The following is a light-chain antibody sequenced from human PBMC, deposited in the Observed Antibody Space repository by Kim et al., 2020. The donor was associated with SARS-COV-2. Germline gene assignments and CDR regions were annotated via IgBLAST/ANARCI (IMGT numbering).Light chain of an antibody. CDR1: NIGSKS. V-gene: IGLV3-21*03. CDR3: QVWDSSSDHVV. J-gene: IGLJ2*01. CDR2: DDS. Sequence: AQGKTARITCGGNNIGSKSVHWYQQKPAQAPVLVVYDDSDRPSAIPERFSGSNSGNTATLTISRVEAGDEADYYCQVWDSSSDHVVFGGGTQLTVL.